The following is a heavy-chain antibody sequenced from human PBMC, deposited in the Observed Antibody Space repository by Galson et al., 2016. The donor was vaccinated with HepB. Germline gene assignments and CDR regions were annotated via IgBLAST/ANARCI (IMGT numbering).Heavy chain of an antibody. D-gene: IGHD2-21*02. J-gene: IGHJ6*03. V-gene: IGHV1-8*02. CDR3: ARGSTAMYSYSYSMDL. Sequence: SVKVSCKASGYIFTSYDINWVRQAPGQGLEWVGWMNPKSGTTGFAQKFQGRVTLTRSTALGTAYMELNSLTSEDTAIYFCARGSTAMYSYSYSMDLWGQGTAVTVSS. CDR1: GYIFTSYD. CDR2: MNPKSGTT.